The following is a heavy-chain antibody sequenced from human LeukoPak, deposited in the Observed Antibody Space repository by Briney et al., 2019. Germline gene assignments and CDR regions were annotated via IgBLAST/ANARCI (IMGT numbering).Heavy chain of an antibody. D-gene: IGHD1-26*01. CDR1: EFTFSRYW. J-gene: IGHJ3*02. CDR3: AGRIFDI. V-gene: IGHV3-7*01. CDR2: IKEDGSEK. Sequence: PGGSLRLSCTASEFTFSRYWMSWVRQAPGKGLEWVANIKEDGSEKYYVDSVKGRFTISRDNAKNSLYLQMNSLRAEDTAVYYCAGRIFDIGGQGTMVTVSS.